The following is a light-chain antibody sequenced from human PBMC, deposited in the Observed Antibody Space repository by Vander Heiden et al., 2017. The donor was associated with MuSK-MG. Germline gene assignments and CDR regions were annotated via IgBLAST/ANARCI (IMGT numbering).Light chain of an antibody. Sequence: DTHMSQSPSSLSAPVGDGVTITCRTSQSISRHLNWYQAKPGKAPKLLIYTASTFYIGVPSRFSGYGLVTDFTLSVIRILLVDYATSCFRQGYTAPFTFGGWTKVELK. J-gene: IGKJ4*01. CDR2: TAS. CDR1: QSISRH. V-gene: IGKV1-39*01. CDR3: RQGYTAPFT.